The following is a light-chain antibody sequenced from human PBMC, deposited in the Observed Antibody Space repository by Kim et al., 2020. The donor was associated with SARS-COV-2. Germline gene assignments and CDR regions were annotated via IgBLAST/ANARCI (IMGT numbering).Light chain of an antibody. V-gene: IGKV1-27*01. CDR1: QGISNY. CDR3: QNYDAGPYT. J-gene: IGKJ2*01. Sequence: DIKMTQSPSSLSASLGDRVTITCRASQGISNYLAWYQQKPGKAPKLLIYAASTLQSGVPSRFSGSGSGTDFTLTITSLQPEDVGNYYCQNYDAGPYTFGQGTKLEI. CDR2: AAS.